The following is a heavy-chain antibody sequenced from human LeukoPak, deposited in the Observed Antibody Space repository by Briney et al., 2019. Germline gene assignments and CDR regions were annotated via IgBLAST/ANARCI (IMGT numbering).Heavy chain of an antibody. CDR1: GFTVSSYY. V-gene: IGHV3-53*05. D-gene: IGHD6-13*01. J-gene: IGHJ6*03. CDR3: AREGFTSTWLYYYYYMDV. CDR2: IYSGGST. Sequence: GGSLRLSCVASGFTVSSYYVSWVRQAPGKGLEWVSVIYSGGSTYYADSVRGRFTISRDNSKNGLHLQMNSLRPEDTAIYYCAREGFTSTWLYYYYYMDVWGKGTTVTVSS.